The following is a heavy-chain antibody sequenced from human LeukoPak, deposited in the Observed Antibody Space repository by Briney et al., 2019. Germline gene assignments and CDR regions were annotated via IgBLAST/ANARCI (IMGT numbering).Heavy chain of an antibody. Sequence: GGSLRLSCAASGFTFSSCWMSWVRQAPGKGLEWVANIKQDESEKYYVDSVKGRFIISRDNAKNSLYLQMNSLRAEDTAIYYCARDYTGGWNDYWGQGTLVTVSS. D-gene: IGHD7-27*01. J-gene: IGHJ4*02. V-gene: IGHV3-7*01. CDR1: GFTFSSCW. CDR2: IKQDESEK. CDR3: ARDYTGGWNDY.